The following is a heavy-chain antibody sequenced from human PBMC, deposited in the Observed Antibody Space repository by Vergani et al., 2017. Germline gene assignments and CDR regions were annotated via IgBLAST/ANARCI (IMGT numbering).Heavy chain of an antibody. V-gene: IGHV3-30*03. CDR3: ARGTHSNPGN. J-gene: IGHJ1*01. CDR1: GFTLRSYA. Sequence: QVELVESGGGVVQPGGSLRLHCAASGFTLRSYAMHWVRKAPGKGLEWVAVISNDATKEKYADAVKGRFTISRDNSKNTLYLQLSSLSAEDTAVYYCARGTHSNPGNWGQGSRVTVSS. D-gene: IGHD2/OR15-2a*01. CDR2: ISNDATKE.